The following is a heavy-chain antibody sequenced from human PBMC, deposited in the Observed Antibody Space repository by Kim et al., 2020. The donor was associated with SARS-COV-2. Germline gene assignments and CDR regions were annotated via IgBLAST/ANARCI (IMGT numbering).Heavy chain of an antibody. V-gene: IGHV3-30*18. CDR1: GFSFSSYG. J-gene: IGHJ1*01. CDR3: AKHRRVASLRGLGC. CDR2: ISSNGSSE. D-gene: IGHD3-10*01. Sequence: GGSLRLSCEASGFSFSSYGMNWVRQAPGEGLEWLAIISSNGSSEFYADSVKGRFTISRDNSKNTLYLEMTSLRADDTAVYFCAKHRRVASLRGLGCWG.